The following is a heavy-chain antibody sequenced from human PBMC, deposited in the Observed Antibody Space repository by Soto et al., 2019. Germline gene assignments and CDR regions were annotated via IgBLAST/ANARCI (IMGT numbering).Heavy chain of an antibody. CDR1: GGSISSGGYY. D-gene: IGHD3-3*01. Sequence: SETLSLTCTVSGGSISSGGYYWSWIRQHPGKGLEWIGYIYYSGSTYYNPSLKSRVTISVDTSKNQFSLKLSPVTAADTAVYYCARGNSGRTIFGVPNFDYWGQGTLVTVSS. V-gene: IGHV4-31*03. CDR3: ARGNSGRTIFGVPNFDY. J-gene: IGHJ4*02. CDR2: IYYSGST.